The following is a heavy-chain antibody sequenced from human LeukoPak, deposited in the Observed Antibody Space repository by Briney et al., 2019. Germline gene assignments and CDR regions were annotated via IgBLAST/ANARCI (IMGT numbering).Heavy chain of an antibody. CDR3: ARDLFASPPRPTDY. CDR2: ISSSGSTI. Sequence: GGSLRLPCAASGFTFSSYEMNWVRQAPGKGLEWVSYISSSGSTIYYADSVKGRFTISRDNAKNSLYLQMNSLRAEDTAVYYCARDLFASPPRPTDYWGQGTLVTVSS. CDR1: GFTFSSYE. J-gene: IGHJ4*02. V-gene: IGHV3-48*03.